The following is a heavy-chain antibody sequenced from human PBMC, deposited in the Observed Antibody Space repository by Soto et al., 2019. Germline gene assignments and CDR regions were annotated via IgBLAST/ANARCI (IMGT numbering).Heavy chain of an antibody. CDR3: ARGGSTSWYLDY. D-gene: IGHD2-2*01. V-gene: IGHV4-59*01. J-gene: IGHJ4*02. CDR1: GGSIRTYY. Sequence: QVQLQESGPGLVKPSETLSLTCTVSGGSIRTYYWNWFRQPPGKGLEWIGYIYYSGSTNYNPSLTRRVSISVDTSKNQFSLKLSSVTAADTAVYYCARGGSTSWYLDYWGQGTLVTVSS. CDR2: IYYSGST.